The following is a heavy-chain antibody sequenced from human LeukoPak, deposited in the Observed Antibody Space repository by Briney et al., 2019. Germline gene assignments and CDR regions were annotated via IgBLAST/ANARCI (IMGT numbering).Heavy chain of an antibody. J-gene: IGHJ4*02. CDR3: AKGEPTSSGWDPIDY. Sequence: GGSLRLSCAASGFTFDDYTMHWVRQTPGKGLEWVSLISWDGSSTYYADSVKGRFTTSRDNSKNSPYLQMISLRTEDTALYYCAKGEPTSSGWDPIDYWGQGTLVTVSS. V-gene: IGHV3-43*01. D-gene: IGHD6-19*01. CDR1: GFTFDDYT. CDR2: ISWDGSST.